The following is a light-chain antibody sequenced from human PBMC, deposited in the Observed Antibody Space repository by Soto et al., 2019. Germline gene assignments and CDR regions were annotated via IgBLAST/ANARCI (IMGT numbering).Light chain of an antibody. CDR3: QQYYSYPLT. V-gene: IGKV1-8*01. J-gene: IGKJ4*01. Sequence: AIRMTQSPSSFSASTGDRVTITCRASQGISSYLAWYQQKPGKAPKLLIYAASTLQSGVPSRFSCSGSGTDFTLTISCLQSEDFATYYCQQYYSYPLTFGGGTKXXIK. CDR2: AAS. CDR1: QGISSY.